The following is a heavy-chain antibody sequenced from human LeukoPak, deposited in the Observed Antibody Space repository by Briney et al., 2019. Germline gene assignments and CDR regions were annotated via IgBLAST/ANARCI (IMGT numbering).Heavy chain of an antibody. CDR1: GFTFSSYS. CDR3: ARTPWYYDSSGYSGVDY. V-gene: IGHV3-21*01. J-gene: IGHJ4*02. CDR2: ISSSSSYI. Sequence: GRSLRLSWAASGFTFSSYSMNWVRQAPGKGLEWVSSISSSSSYILYADSVQGRFTISRDNAKNSLYLQMNSLRAEDTAVYYCARTPWYYDSSGYSGVDYWGQGTLVTVPS. D-gene: IGHD3-22*01.